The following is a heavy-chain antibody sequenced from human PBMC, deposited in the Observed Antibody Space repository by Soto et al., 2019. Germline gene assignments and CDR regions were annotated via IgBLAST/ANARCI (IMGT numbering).Heavy chain of an antibody. CDR3: ARESRFCCGGSCYFLAGIAY. V-gene: IGHV1-69*12. CDR2: IIPIFGTA. D-gene: IGHD2-15*01. Sequence: QVQLVQSGAEVKKPGSSVKVSCKASGGTFSSYAISWVRQAPGQGLEWMGGIIPIFGTANYAQKFQGRVTLTADESTSTADMELSSLRSEDTAEYYFARESRFCCGGSCYFLAGIAYRGQGTLVTVSS. J-gene: IGHJ4*02. CDR1: GGTFSSYA.